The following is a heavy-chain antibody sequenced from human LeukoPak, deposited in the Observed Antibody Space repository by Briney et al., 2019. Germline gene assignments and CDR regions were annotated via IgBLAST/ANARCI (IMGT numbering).Heavy chain of an antibody. CDR1: GFTFSNYW. CDR2: IKQDGSEK. J-gene: IGHJ5*02. Sequence: GGSLRLSCAASGFTFSNYWTIWVRQAPGKGLEWVTNIKQDGSEKRYADSVRGRFTVSRDNAQTSLYLQMSSLRAEDTAVYYCARASDPWLQLTWGQGTLVTVSS. V-gene: IGHV3-7*05. D-gene: IGHD5-24*01. CDR3: ARASDPWLQLT.